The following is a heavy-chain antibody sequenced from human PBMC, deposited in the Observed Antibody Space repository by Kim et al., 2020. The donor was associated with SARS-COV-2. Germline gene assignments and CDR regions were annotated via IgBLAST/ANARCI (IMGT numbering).Heavy chain of an antibody. V-gene: IGHV3-30-3*01. D-gene: IGHD5-18*01. CDR1: GFTFSSYA. CDR2: ISYDGSNK. J-gene: IGHJ4*02. Sequence: GGSLRLSCAASGFTFSSYAMHWVRQAPGKGLEWVAVISYDGSNKYCADSVKGRFTISRDNSKNTLYLQMNSLRAEDTAVYYCARDRLRTAMGPGQYYFDYWGQGTLVTVSS. CDR3: ARDRLRTAMGPGQYYFDY.